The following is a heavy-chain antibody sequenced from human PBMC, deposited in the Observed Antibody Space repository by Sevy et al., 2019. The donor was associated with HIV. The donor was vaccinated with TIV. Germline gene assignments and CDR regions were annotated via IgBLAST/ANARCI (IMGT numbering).Heavy chain of an antibody. J-gene: IGHJ4*02. CDR3: AREENRELGTIPLDS. V-gene: IGHV3-48*02. D-gene: IGHD7-27*01. CDR2: ISKSGSTT. CDR1: GFTFSHHN. Sequence: GGSLRLSCAASGFTFSHHNMNWVRQAPGKGLEWISYISKSGSTTYFANSVRGRFTISRDNAKNSFFLEMHSLTDEDTAVYYCAREENRELGTIPLDSWGRGIQVIVSS.